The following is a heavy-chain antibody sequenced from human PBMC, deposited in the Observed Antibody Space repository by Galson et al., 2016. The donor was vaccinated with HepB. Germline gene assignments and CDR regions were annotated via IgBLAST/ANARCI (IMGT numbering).Heavy chain of an antibody. V-gene: IGHV4-39*01. J-gene: IGHJ5*02. CDR2: IYYSGST. Sequence: SETLSLTCAVYGGSFSSYYWGWIRQPPGKGLEWIGSIYYSGSTYYNPSLKSRVTISVDTSKNQFSLKLSSVTAADTAVYYCAGPGFGLILYGFDPWGQGTQVTVSS. D-gene: IGHD2-8*01. CDR3: AGPGFGLILYGFDP. CDR1: GGSFSSYY.